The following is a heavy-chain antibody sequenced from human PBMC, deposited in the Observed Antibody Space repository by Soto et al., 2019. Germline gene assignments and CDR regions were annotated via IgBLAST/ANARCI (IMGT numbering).Heavy chain of an antibody. D-gene: IGHD2-21*02. V-gene: IGHV6-1*01. Sequence: SQTLSLTCVISEDSVPRNSDAWHCIRQSPSSGLERLVRNYYRSKWHNDYAPSVKSRISINADTSKNLFSLHLKSATPEDTAIYYCARIVGGDPDHWG. CDR3: ARIVGGDPDH. CDR2: NYYRSKWHN. CDR1: EDSVPRNSDA. J-gene: IGHJ5*02.